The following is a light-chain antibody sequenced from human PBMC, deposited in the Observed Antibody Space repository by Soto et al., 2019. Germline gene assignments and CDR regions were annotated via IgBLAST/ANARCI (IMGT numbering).Light chain of an antibody. CDR3: QQYNNWPPWT. V-gene: IGKV3-15*01. J-gene: IGKJ1*01. CDR2: GAS. CDR1: QSVDSK. Sequence: DIVMTQSPVTLSVSPGETATLSCRASQSVDSKLAWYHQKPGQAPRLLIYGASTRATGIPARFSGSGSGTEFTLTISSLQSEDFGVYYCQQYNNWPPWTFGQGTRVEIK.